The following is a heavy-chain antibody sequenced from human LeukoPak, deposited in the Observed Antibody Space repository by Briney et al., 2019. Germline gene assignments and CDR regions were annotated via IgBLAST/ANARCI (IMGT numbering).Heavy chain of an antibody. D-gene: IGHD3-22*01. CDR1: GFTFSSYS. CDR2: ISSSSTI. Sequence: PGGSLRLSCAASGFTFSSYSMNWVRQAPGKGLEWVSYISSSSTIYYADSVKGRFTISRDNAKNSLYLQMNSLRDEDTAVYYCARDQSYDSSGSPDDAFDIWGQGTMVTVSS. V-gene: IGHV3-48*02. CDR3: ARDQSYDSSGSPDDAFDI. J-gene: IGHJ3*02.